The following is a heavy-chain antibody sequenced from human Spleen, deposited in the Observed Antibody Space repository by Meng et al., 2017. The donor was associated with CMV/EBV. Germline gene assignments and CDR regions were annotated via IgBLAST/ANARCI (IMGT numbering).Heavy chain of an antibody. CDR1: GFTFSDYY. CDR3: ARGWHYLVTIFGVVRGDY. CDR2: INQDGSER. V-gene: IGHV3-7*01. J-gene: IGHJ4*02. Sequence: GGSLRLSCAASGFTFSDYYLSWIRQAPGKGLEWVANINQDGSERNYVDSVKGRFTISRDNAKNTLFLQLNSLRADDTAVYYCARGWHYLVTIFGVVRGDYWGQGTLVTVSS. D-gene: IGHD3-3*01.